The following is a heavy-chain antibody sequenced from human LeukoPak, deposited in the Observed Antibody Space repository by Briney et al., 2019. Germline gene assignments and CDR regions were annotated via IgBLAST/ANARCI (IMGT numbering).Heavy chain of an antibody. CDR2: INPSGGST. D-gene: IGHD3-3*01. J-gene: IGHJ4*02. Sequence: ASVKVSCKASGYTFTSYYMHWVRQPPGQGLEWVGIINPSGGSTSYAQKFQGRVTMTRDTSTSTVYMELSSLRSEDTAVYYCAREDRAIFGVFDYWGQGTLVTVSS. CDR3: AREDRAIFGVFDY. CDR1: GYTFTSYY. V-gene: IGHV1-46*01.